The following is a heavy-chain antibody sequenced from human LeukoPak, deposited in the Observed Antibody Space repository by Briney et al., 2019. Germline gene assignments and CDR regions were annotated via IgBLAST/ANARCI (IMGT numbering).Heavy chain of an antibody. J-gene: IGHJ4*02. V-gene: IGHV1-2*02. D-gene: IGHD6-13*01. Sequence: GASVKVSCKASGYTFIVYYMHWVRQAPGQGLEWMGWINLNSGGTKYAQKFQHRDTMTRDTSITTAYMELSRLRSDDTAVYYCARDSAAAGGLSFDYWGQGTLATVSS. CDR1: GYTFIVYY. CDR2: INLNSGGT. CDR3: ARDSAAAGGLSFDY.